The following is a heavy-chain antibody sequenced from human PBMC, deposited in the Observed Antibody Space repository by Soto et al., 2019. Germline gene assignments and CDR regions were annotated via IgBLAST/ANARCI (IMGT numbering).Heavy chain of an antibody. CDR2: IYYSGST. D-gene: IGHD6-25*01. CDR1: GGSISSYY. Sequence: LSLTCTVSGGSISSYYWSWIRQPPGKGLEWIGYIYYSGSTNYNPSLKSRVTISVDTSKNQFSLKLSSVSAADTAVYYCARLSRLAFTSHNWFDPWGQGTLVTVSS. CDR3: ARLSRLAFTSHNWFDP. J-gene: IGHJ5*02. V-gene: IGHV4-59*01.